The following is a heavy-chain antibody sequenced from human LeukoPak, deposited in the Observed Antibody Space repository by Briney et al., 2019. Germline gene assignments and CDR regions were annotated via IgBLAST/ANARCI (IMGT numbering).Heavy chain of an antibody. J-gene: IGHJ3*02. CDR3: TRFRYSSGGRCYGEAFNI. V-gene: IGHV4-59*08. D-gene: IGHD2-15*01. CDR2: ISDSGST. Sequence: KPSETLSLTCTVAGGPISSDNWSWIRQPPGRGLEWIGYISDSGSTIFHPSLKSRVTIPADTSKDQSSLRLRSVTARDPAVYFCTRFRYSSGGRCYGEAFNIWGRGTMVTASS. CDR1: GGPISSDN.